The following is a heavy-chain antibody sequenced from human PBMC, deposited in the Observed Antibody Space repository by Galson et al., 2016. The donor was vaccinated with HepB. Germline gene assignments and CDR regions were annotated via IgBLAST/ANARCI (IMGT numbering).Heavy chain of an antibody. Sequence: SLRLSCAASGFAFGTYAMSWVRQAPGKGLEWVAGIGPGGTRAHHADSVKGRFTISRDNFKNTLSLQINNLGGEDTAVYYCAKDRGGRVYFYVMDVWGQGTTVIVSS. D-gene: IGHD3-10*01. J-gene: IGHJ6*02. V-gene: IGHV3-23*01. CDR1: GFAFGTYA. CDR2: IGPGGTRA. CDR3: AKDRGGRVYFYVMDV.